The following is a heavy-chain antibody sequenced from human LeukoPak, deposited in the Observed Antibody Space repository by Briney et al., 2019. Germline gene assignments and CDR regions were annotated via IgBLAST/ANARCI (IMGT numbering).Heavy chain of an antibody. V-gene: IGHV4-38-2*01. CDR2: IYHSGTT. CDR3: ARTYGGNDPFHY. D-gene: IGHD4-23*01. J-gene: IGHJ4*02. CDR1: GYSISSGYY. Sequence: SETLFLTCAVSGYSISSGYYWGWIRQPPGKGLEWIGSIYHSGTTYYNPSLKSRVTISVDTSKNQFSLKLSSVTAADTAVYYCARTYGGNDPFHYWGQGTLVTVSS.